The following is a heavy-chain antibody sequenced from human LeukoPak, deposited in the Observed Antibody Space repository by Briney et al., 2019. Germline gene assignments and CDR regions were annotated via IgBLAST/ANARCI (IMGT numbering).Heavy chain of an antibody. J-gene: IGHJ3*02. V-gene: IGHV4-59*01. D-gene: IGHD2-15*01. CDR2: IYYSGST. Sequence: SQTLSLTCTVSGGSISSYYWSWIRQPPGKGLEWIGYIYYSGSTNYNPSLKSRVTISVDTSKNQFSLKLSSVTAADTAVYYCARAPGSYDAFDIWGQGTMVTVSS. CDR1: GGSISSYY. CDR3: ARAPGSYDAFDI.